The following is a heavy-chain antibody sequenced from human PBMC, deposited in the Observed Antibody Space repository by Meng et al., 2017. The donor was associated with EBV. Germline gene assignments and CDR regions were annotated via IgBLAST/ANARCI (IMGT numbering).Heavy chain of an antibody. CDR1: GFTFSSYA. Sequence: EGQLLGSGGGLVKPGGSLRLSCAASGFTFSSYAMSWVGQAPGKGLEWVSAISGSGGSTYYADSVKGRFTISRDNSKNTLYLQMNSLRAEDTAVYYCAKDLAGGIAVDYWGQGTLVTVSS. CDR2: ISGSGGST. J-gene: IGHJ4*02. CDR3: AKDLAGGIAVDY. V-gene: IGHV3-23*01. D-gene: IGHD6-13*01.